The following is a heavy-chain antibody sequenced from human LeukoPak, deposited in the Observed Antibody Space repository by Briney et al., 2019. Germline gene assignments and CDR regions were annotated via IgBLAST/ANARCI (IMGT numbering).Heavy chain of an antibody. D-gene: IGHD3-3*02. CDR2: ISGSGGST. J-gene: IGHJ4*02. Sequence: GGSLRLSCAASGFTFSSYAMNWVRQAPGKGLEWVSAISGSGGSTYYADSVKGRFTISRDNSKNTLYLQMNSLRAEDTAVYYCAKSVRAPAFVPSEYWGQGTMVTVSS. CDR3: AKSVRAPAFVPSEY. V-gene: IGHV3-23*01. CDR1: GFTFSSYA.